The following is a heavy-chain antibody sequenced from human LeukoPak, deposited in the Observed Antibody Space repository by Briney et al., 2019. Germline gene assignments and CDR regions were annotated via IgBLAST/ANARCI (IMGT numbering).Heavy chain of an antibody. J-gene: IGHJ4*02. CDR3: ARGESSRPKFHFDY. Sequence: PSETLSLTCTVSGYSINSGYYWGWIRQPPGKGLEWIGSIYHSGSTYYNPSLKSRVTISVDTSKNQFSLRASSVTAADTAVYYCARGESSRPKFHFDYWGQGTLVTVSS. CDR2: IYHSGST. D-gene: IGHD6-13*01. V-gene: IGHV4-38-2*02. CDR1: GYSINSGYY.